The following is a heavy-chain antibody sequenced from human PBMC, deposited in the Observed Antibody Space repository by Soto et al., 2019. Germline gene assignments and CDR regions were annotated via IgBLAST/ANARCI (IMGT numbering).Heavy chain of an antibody. CDR2: LYYSGST. V-gene: IGHV4-31*03. CDR3: ARGGPGLVNFDY. Sequence: PSETLSLTCTVSGGSISSGGYYWSWIRQHPGKGLEWIGYLYYSGSTYYNPSLKSRVTISVDTSKNQFSLKLSSVTAADTAVYYCARGGPGLVNFDYWGQGTLVTVSS. D-gene: IGHD6-19*01. CDR1: GGSISSGGYY. J-gene: IGHJ4*02.